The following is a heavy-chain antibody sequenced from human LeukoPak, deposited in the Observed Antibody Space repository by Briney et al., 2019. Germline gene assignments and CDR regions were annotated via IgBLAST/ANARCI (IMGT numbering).Heavy chain of an antibody. CDR2: INWNGGST. D-gene: IGHD3-3*01. Sequence: PGGSLRLSCAASGFTFDDYGMSWVRQTPGKGLEWVSGINWNGGSTAYADSVKGRFTISRDNAKNSLYLQMNSLRAEDTALYHCARGRGGTSDYYPFYLDYWGLGTLATVSS. V-gene: IGHV3-20*01. J-gene: IGHJ4*02. CDR1: GFTFDDYG. CDR3: ARGRGGTSDYYPFYLDY.